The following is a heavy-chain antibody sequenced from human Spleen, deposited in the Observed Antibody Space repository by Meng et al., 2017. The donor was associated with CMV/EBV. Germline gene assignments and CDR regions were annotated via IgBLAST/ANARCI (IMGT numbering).Heavy chain of an antibody. Sequence: GGSLRLSCAASGFTFSDHNMSWIRQVPGKGLEWVSYISGGGSTIYYADSVKGRFTISRDNGKTSLYLQMNSLRAEDTAVYYCATSQIFGQMLSPWEAFDIWGQGTMVTVSS. D-gene: IGHD2-2*01. CDR3: ATSQIFGQMLSPWEAFDI. J-gene: IGHJ3*02. CDR2: ISGGGSTI. CDR1: GFTFSDHN. V-gene: IGHV3-11*04.